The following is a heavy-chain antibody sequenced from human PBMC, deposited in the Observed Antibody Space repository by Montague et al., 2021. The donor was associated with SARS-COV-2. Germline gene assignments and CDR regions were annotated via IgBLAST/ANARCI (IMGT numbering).Heavy chain of an antibody. CDR1: GGSFSDYY. J-gene: IGHJ4*02. Sequence: SETLSLTCTVYGGSFSDYYWTWIRQSPGKGLEWIGHINNGGSTNYNPSLRSRVTISIDTSKNQFSLKLTSVTAADTAVYYCARGGPGYWGQGTLVTVSS. V-gene: IGHV4-34*01. CDR2: INNGGST. CDR3: ARGGPGY.